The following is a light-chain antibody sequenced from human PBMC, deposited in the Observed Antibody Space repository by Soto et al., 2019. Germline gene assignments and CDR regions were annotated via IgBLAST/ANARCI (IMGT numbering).Light chain of an antibody. CDR3: AAWEDSLNGRVV. CDR1: SSNIGSNT. CDR2: SNN. V-gene: IGLV1-44*01. J-gene: IGLJ2*01. Sequence: QLVLTQPPSASGTPGQRVTISCSGSSSNIGSNTVNWYQQLPVTAPKLLIYSNNQRPSGVPDRFSGSKSGTSAALVISGLQSEDEDDYYCAAWEDSLNGRVVFGGATKVTVL.